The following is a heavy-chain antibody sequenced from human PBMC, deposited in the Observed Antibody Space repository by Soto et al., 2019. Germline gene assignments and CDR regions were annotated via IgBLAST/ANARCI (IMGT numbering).Heavy chain of an antibody. CDR2: VFPGDSNT. J-gene: IGHJ4*02. CDR3: ARGGFVRDGYNY. Sequence: PGESLKISCRTSGYTFTNYWIDWVRQMPGKGLEWMGIVFPGDSNTIYSPSFQDQVTISADKSITTAYLQWSSLRASDTAIYYCARGGFVRDGYNYWGQGTLVTVSS. V-gene: IGHV5-51*01. D-gene: IGHD5-12*01. CDR1: GYTFTNYW.